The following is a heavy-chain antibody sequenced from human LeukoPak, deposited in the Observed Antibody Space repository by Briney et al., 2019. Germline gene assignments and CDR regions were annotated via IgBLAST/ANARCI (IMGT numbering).Heavy chain of an antibody. D-gene: IGHD6-13*01. CDR2: IYHSGST. V-gene: IGHV4-38-2*02. CDR1: GYSVSSGYY. Sequence: SETLSLTCTVSGYSVSSGYYWAWIRQPPGKGLEWIGNIYHSGSTYYNPSLKSRVTISVDTSKNQFSLQLTSVTAADTAVYYCARAYSSSWYFNWFDPWGQGTLVTVSS. CDR3: ARAYSSSWYFNWFDP. J-gene: IGHJ5*02.